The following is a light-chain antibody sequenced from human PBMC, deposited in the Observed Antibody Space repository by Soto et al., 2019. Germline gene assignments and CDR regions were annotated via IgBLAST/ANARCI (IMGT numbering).Light chain of an antibody. V-gene: IGLV2-14*01. Sequence: QSALTQPASVSGSPGQSITISCTGTSSGVGAYNFVSWYQQHPGKPPTLMIYDVSHRPSGVSNRVSGSQSGNTAALTISALQAEEEADYYCCSCTSSSTSVVGTGTKLTVL. J-gene: IGLJ1*01. CDR3: CSCTSSSTSV. CDR1: SSGVGAYNF. CDR2: DVS.